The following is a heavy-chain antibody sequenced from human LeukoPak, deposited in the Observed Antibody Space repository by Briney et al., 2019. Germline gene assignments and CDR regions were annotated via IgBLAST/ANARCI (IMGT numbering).Heavy chain of an antibody. CDR1: GFTFSSYG. D-gene: IGHD4-17*01. J-gene: IGHJ4*02. V-gene: IGHV3-30*02. CDR2: IRYDGSNK. CDR3: ANIKPPSTGWDY. Sequence: GGSLRLSCAASGFTFSSYGMHWVRQAPGKGLEWVAFIRYDGSNKYYADSVKGRFTISRDNSKNTLYLQMNSLRAEDTAVYYCANIKPPSTGWDYWGQGTLVTVSS.